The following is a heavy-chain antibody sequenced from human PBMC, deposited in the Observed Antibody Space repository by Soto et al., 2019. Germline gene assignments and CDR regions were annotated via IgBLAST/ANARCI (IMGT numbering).Heavy chain of an antibody. Sequence: SETLSLTCTVSVGSISSSSYYWVWIRHPPGKGLEWIGSIYYSGSTYYNPSLKSRVTISVDTSKNQFSLKLSSVTAADTAVYYCARAVELLWFGELFSGWFDPWGQGTLVTVSS. CDR2: IYYSGST. CDR3: ARAVELLWFGELFSGWFDP. CDR1: VGSISSSSYY. J-gene: IGHJ5*02. V-gene: IGHV4-39*01. D-gene: IGHD3-10*01.